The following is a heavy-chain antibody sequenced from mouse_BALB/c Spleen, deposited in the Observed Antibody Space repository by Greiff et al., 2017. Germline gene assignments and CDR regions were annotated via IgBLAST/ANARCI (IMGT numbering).Heavy chain of an antibody. CDR2: ISYSGST. CDR1: GYSITSDYA. J-gene: IGHJ1*01. Sequence: EVKLQESGPGLVKPSQSLSLTCTVTGYSITSDYAWNWIRQFPGNKLEWMGYISYSGSTSYNPSLKSRISITRDTSKNQFFLQLNSVTTEDTATYYCAHYYGSSYWYFDVWGAGTTVTVSS. CDR3: AHYYGSSYWYFDV. V-gene: IGHV3-2*02. D-gene: IGHD1-1*01.